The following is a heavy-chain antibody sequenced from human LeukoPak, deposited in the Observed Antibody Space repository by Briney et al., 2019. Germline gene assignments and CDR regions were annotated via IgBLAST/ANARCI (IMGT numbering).Heavy chain of an antibody. D-gene: IGHD5-12*01. Sequence: PSGTLSLTCAVSGGSISSSNWWSWVRQPPGKGLEYIGQIYHTGNTNYNPSLKSRVTISVDKSKNQFSLKLSSVTAADTAVYYCARVRYSGDEGFDYWGQGTLVTVSS. V-gene: IGHV4-4*02. CDR3: ARVRYSGDEGFDY. J-gene: IGHJ4*02. CDR2: IYHTGNT. CDR1: GGSISSSNW.